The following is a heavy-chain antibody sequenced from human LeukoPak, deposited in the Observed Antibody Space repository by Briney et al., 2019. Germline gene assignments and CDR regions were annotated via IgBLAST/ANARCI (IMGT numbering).Heavy chain of an antibody. CDR2: ISTSGRTI. J-gene: IGHJ4*02. CDR3: ARGRGLGSGSYYKPVYFDH. D-gene: IGHD3-10*01. Sequence: GGSLRLSCAASGFSFSDYYMSWIRQAPGKGLEWLSYISTSGRTIYYADSVKGRFTISRGNAKNSLYLQMSSLRAEDTAVYYCARGRGLGSGSYYKPVYFDHWGQGALVTVSS. CDR1: GFSFSDYY. V-gene: IGHV3-11*01.